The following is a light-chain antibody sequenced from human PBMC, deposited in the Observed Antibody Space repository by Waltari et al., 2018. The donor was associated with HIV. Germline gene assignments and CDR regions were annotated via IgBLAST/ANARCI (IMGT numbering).Light chain of an antibody. CDR2: GAS. V-gene: IGKV3-15*01. J-gene: IGKJ2*01. CDR1: QSVSSN. CDR3: QQYGSSPMFT. Sequence: EIVMTQSPATLSVSPGERATLSCRASQSVSSNLAWYQQKPGQAPRLLIYGASTRATGIPARFSGSESGTDFTLTISRLEPEDFAVYYCQQYGSSPMFTFGQGTKLEIK.